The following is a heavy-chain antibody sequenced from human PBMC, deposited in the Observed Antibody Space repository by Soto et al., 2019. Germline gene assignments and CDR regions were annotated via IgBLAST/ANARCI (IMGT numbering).Heavy chain of an antibody. CDR2: ISGSGGST. V-gene: IGHV3-23*01. Sequence: LRLSCAASGFTFSSYAMSWVRQAPGKGLEWVSAISGSGGSTYYADSVKGRFTISRDNSKNTLYLQMNSLRAEDTAVYYCAKDRGPDIVVVVAATLYYGMDDWGQSTTVTVSS. J-gene: IGHJ6*02. D-gene: IGHD2-15*01. CDR3: AKDRGPDIVVVVAATLYYGMDD. CDR1: GFTFSSYA.